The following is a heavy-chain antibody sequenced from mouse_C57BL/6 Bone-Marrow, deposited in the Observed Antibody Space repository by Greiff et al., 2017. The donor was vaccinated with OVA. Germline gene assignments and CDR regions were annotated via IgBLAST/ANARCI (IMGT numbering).Heavy chain of an antibody. D-gene: IGHD4-1*01. Sequence: VKVVESGAELMKPGASVKLSCKATGYTFTGYWIEWVKQRPGHGLEWIGEILPGSGSTNYNEKFKGKATFTADTSSNTAYMQLSSLTTEDSAIYYCARKRLRLGPYYYAMDYWGQGTSVTVSS. J-gene: IGHJ4*01. CDR1: GYTFTGYW. CDR2: ILPGSGST. CDR3: ARKRLRLGPYYYAMDY. V-gene: IGHV1-9*01.